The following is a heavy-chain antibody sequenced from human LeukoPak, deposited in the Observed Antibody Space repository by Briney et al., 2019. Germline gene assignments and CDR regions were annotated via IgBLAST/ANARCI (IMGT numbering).Heavy chain of an antibody. D-gene: IGHD1-14*01. J-gene: IGHJ5*02. CDR3: ARWIRDAEITRSYWFDP. CDR1: GGTFSSYT. CDR2: IIPILGIA. Sequence: SVKVSCKASGGTFSSYTISWVRQAPGQGLEWMGRIIPILGIANYAQKFQGRVTITADKSTSTAYMELSSLRSEDTAVYYCARWIRDAEITRSYWFDPWGQGTLVTVSS. V-gene: IGHV1-69*02.